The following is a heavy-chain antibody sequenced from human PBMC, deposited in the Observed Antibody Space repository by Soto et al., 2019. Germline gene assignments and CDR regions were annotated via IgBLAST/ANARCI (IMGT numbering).Heavy chain of an antibody. CDR3: ARMATFGSLNWFDP. CDR2: MNPGSGDT. D-gene: IGHD3-16*01. J-gene: IGHJ5*02. V-gene: IGHV1-8*01. Sequence: ASVKVSCTASGYSFTNNDVSWGRQAIGQGLEWMGWMNPGSGDTGYAQKFQGRVTMTRDISIATDYMELSSLRSDDTAIYYCARMATFGSLNWFDPWGQGTLVTVSS. CDR1: GYSFTNND.